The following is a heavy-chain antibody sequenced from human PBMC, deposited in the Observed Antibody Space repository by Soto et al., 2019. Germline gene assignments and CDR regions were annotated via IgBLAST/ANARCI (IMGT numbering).Heavy chain of an antibody. V-gene: IGHV1-69*01. CDR3: ARPSPYIVVRKPTGNQDFYGMDV. J-gene: IGHJ6*02. CDR1: GGTFSNYT. CDR2: IIPVFGTT. Sequence: QVQLVQSGAEVKKPGSSVKVFCKASGGTFSNYTISWVRQAPGQGLEWMGGIIPVFGTTDYEQKFQGRVTITADGSTSTSDMTLSSLRSADTPVYFSARPSPYIVVRKPTGNQDFYGMDVWGQGTTVTVSS. D-gene: IGHD2-2*01.